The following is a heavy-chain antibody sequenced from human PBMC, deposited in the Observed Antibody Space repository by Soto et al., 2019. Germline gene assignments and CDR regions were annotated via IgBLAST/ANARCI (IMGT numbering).Heavy chain of an antibody. Sequence: SETLSLTYAVSGGSISSGGYSWSWIRQPPGKGLEWIGYIYHSGSTYYNPSLKSRVTISVDRSKNQFSLKLSSVTAADTAVYYCARSPDSSGYYPRWYYYGMDVWGQGTTVTVSS. V-gene: IGHV4-30-2*01. D-gene: IGHD3-22*01. J-gene: IGHJ6*02. CDR3: ARSPDSSGYYPRWYYYGMDV. CDR2: IYHSGST. CDR1: GGSISSGGYS.